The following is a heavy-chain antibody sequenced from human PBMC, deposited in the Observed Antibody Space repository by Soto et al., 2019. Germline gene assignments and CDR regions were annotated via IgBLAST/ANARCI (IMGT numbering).Heavy chain of an antibody. CDR2: IIPIFDTT. Sequence: QLHLVQSGAEVKKPGSSLKVSCKASGGTFSNSGISWVRQAPGQGLEWMGGIIPIFDTTNYAQKLQGRITIIADESTNTVNMELSNLRSADTGVYYCARAPILGSLTRHENYFDSWGQGTLVTVSS. J-gene: IGHJ4*02. D-gene: IGHD3-10*02. V-gene: IGHV1-69*01. CDR1: GGTFSNSG. CDR3: ARAPILGSLTRHENYFDS.